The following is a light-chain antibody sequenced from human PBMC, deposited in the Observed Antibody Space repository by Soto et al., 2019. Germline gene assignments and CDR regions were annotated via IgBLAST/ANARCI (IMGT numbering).Light chain of an antibody. CDR1: SSDVGGYNY. J-gene: IGLJ2*01. V-gene: IGLV2-14*01. Sequence: QSALTQPASVSGSPGQSITISCTGTSSDVGGYNYVSWYQQHPGKAPKLMIYAVSLRPSGISNRFSGSKSGNTASLTISGLQAEDEADYYCSSYTSSSTLVFGGGTKLTVI. CDR3: SSYTSSSTLV. CDR2: AVS.